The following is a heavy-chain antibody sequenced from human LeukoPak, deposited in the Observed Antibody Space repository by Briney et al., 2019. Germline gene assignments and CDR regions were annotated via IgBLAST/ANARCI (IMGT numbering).Heavy chain of an antibody. CDR2: INPNSGGT. V-gene: IGHV1-2*06. D-gene: IGHD2-15*01. Sequence: ASVKVSCKASRYTFTGYYMHWVRQAPGQGLEWMGRINPNSGGTNYAQKFQGRVTMTRDTSISTAYMELSRLRSDDTAVYYCAVLRSGGSRIDYWGQGTLVTVSS. CDR1: RYTFTGYY. J-gene: IGHJ4*02. CDR3: AVLRSGGSRIDY.